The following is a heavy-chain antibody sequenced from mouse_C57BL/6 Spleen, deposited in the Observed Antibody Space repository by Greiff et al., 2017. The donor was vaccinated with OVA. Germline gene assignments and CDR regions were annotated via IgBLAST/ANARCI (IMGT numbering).Heavy chain of an antibody. V-gene: IGHV1-50*01. CDR3: ARRAQATGAMDY. Sequence: QVQLQQPGAELVKPGASVKLSCKASGYTFTSYWMQWVKQRPGQGLEWIGEIDPSDSYTNYNQKFKGKATLTVDTSSSTAYMQLSSLTSEDSAVYYCARRAQATGAMDYWGQGTSVTVSS. D-gene: IGHD3-2*02. CDR1: GYTFTSYW. CDR2: IDPSDSYT. J-gene: IGHJ4*01.